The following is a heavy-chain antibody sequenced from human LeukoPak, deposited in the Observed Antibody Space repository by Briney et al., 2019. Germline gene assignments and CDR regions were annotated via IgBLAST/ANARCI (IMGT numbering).Heavy chain of an antibody. Sequence: PGGSLRLSCAASGFTFSSYAMSWVRQAPGKGLKWVSTINDNGDGTYYADSVKGRFTISRDNSKNTLYLQMNSLRAEDTAEYYCAKERYYYESSARYYFDYWGQGTLVTVSS. V-gene: IGHV3-23*01. D-gene: IGHD3-22*01. CDR3: AKERYYYESSARYYFDY. CDR2: INDNGDGT. CDR1: GFTFSSYA. J-gene: IGHJ4*02.